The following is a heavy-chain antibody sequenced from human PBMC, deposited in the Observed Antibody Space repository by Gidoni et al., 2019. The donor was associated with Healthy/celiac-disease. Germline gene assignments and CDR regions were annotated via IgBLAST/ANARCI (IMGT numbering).Heavy chain of an antibody. CDR3: TRDSKGPGDYGSGSVYYYGMDV. Sequence: EVQLVESGGGLVQPGRSLRLSCTASGFTFGDYAMSWFRQAPGKGLEWVGFIRSKAYGGTTEYAASVKGRFTISRDDSKSIAYLQMNSLKTEDTAVYYCTRDSKGPGDYGSGSVYYYGMDVWGQGTTVTVSS. CDR2: IRSKAYGGTT. V-gene: IGHV3-49*03. CDR1: GFTFGDYA. J-gene: IGHJ6*02. D-gene: IGHD3-10*01.